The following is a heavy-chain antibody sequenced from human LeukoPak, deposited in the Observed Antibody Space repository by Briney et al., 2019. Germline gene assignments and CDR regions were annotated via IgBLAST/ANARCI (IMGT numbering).Heavy chain of an antibody. V-gene: IGHV1-69*06. D-gene: IGHD4-17*01. CDR2: IIPIFGTA. J-gene: IGHJ4*02. Sequence: SVKVSCKAPGGTFSSYAISWVRRAPGQGLEWMGGIIPIFGTANYAQKFQGRVTITADKSTSTAYMELSSLRSEDTAVYYCARSNDYGDPSSYWGQGTLVTVSS. CDR3: ARSNDYGDPSSY. CDR1: GGTFSSYA.